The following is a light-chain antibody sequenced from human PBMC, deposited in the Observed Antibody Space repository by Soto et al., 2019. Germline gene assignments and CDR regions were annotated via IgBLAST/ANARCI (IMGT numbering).Light chain of an antibody. V-gene: IGKV3-15*01. CDR3: QQYNNWAPWT. J-gene: IGKJ1*01. CDR1: QSVSSN. CDR2: GAS. Sequence: EIVMTQSPATLSVSPGERATLSCRASQSVSSNLAWYQQNPGQAPRLLIYGASTRATGIPASFSGSGSGTEFTLTISSLQSEDFAVYYCQQYNNWAPWTFGQGTKVDIK.